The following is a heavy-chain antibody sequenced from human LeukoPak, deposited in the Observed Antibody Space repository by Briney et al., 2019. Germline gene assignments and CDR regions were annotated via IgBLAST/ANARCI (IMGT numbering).Heavy chain of an antibody. D-gene: IGHD3-22*01. CDR3: ARRRSGFYFDY. J-gene: IGHJ4*02. CDR1: GFTFSSYW. CDR2: INTDGSST. Sequence: GGSLRLSCAASGFTFSSYWVHWVRQAPGKGLVWVSRINTDGSSTIYADSGKGRFTISRDNAKNTLYLQMNSLRVEDTAIYYCARRRSGFYFDYWGQGTLVTVSS. V-gene: IGHV3-74*01.